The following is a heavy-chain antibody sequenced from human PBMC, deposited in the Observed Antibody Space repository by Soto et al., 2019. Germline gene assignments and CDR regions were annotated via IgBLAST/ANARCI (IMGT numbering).Heavy chain of an antibody. V-gene: IGHV3-30*18. J-gene: IGHJ4*02. CDR3: ANVAPIAAADTFDY. CDR1: GFTYSSYG. D-gene: IGHD6-13*01. Sequence: QVQLVESGGGVVQPGRSLRLSCAASGFTYSSYGMHWVRQAPGKGLEWVAVISYDGSNKYYADSVKGRFTISRDNSKNTLYLQMNSLRAEDTAVYYCANVAPIAAADTFDYWGQGTLVTVSS. CDR2: ISYDGSNK.